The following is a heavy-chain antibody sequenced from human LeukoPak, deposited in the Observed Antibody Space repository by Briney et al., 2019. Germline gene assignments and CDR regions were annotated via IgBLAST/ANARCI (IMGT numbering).Heavy chain of an antibody. V-gene: IGHV3-13*01. CDR2: ISIGGDT. CDR3: ARAHVGWGLAFDI. Sequence: GGSLRLSCAASGFTFSGYDMHWVRQGPGKGLEWVAAISIGGDTYYPGSVKGRFTISRVNAKNSFYLQMNSLRAGDTSIYYCARAHVGWGLAFDIWGQGTVVIVSS. D-gene: IGHD3-16*01. CDR1: GFTFSGYD. J-gene: IGHJ3*02.